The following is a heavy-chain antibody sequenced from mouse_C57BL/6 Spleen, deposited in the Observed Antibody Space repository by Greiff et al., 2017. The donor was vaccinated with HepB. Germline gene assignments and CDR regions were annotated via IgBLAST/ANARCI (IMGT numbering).Heavy chain of an antibody. V-gene: IGHV5-17*01. CDR3: AGGGLRPGAMDY. J-gene: IGHJ4*01. CDR1: GFTFSDYG. Sequence: DVQLVESGGGLVKPGGSLKLSCAASGFTFSDYGMHWVRQAPEKGLEWVAYISSGSSTIYYADTVKGRFTISRDNAKNTLFLQMTSLRSEDTAMYYCAGGGLRPGAMDYWGQGTSVTVSS. D-gene: IGHD2-4*01. CDR2: ISSGSSTI.